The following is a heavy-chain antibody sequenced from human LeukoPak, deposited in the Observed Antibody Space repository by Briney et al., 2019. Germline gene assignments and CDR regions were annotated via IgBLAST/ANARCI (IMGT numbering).Heavy chain of an antibody. CDR2: ISYDGSNK. Sequence: GGSLRLSCAASGFTLSSYGMHWVRQAPGKGLEWVAVISYDGSNKYYADSVKGRFTISRDNSKNTLYLQMNSLRAEDTAVYYCAKGNRAVFWSGYYYFDYWGQGTLVTVSS. CDR3: AKGNRAVFWSGYYYFDY. D-gene: IGHD3-3*01. J-gene: IGHJ4*02. V-gene: IGHV3-30*18. CDR1: GFTLSSYG.